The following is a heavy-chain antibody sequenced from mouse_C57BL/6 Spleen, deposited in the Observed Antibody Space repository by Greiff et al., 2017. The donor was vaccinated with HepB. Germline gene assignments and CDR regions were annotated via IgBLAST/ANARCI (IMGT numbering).Heavy chain of an antibody. CDR1: GYTFTGYW. CDR3: ARWKIYYGNWDYFDY. J-gene: IGHJ2*01. Sequence: VQLQQSGAELMKPGASVKLSCKATGYTFTGYWTEWVKQRPGPGLEWIGEILTGSGSTNYNEKFKGKATFTADTSSNTAYMQLSSLTTEDSAIYYSARWKIYYGNWDYFDYWGQGTTLTVSS. CDR2: ILTGSGST. V-gene: IGHV1-9*01. D-gene: IGHD2-1*01.